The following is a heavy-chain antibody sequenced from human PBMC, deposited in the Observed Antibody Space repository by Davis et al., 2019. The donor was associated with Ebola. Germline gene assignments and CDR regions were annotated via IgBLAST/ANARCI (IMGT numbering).Heavy chain of an antibody. CDR1: GFTFSDYY. D-gene: IGHD3-22*01. Sequence: GESLKISCAASGFTFSDYYMTWIRQAPGKGLEWVSYISSSSSYTKFADSVEGRFTISRDNAENSVYLQMNSLRAEDTAVYYCARDRGDSSGYYYFDYWGQGTLVTVSS. V-gene: IGHV3-11*06. CDR2: ISSSSSYT. CDR3: ARDRGDSSGYYYFDY. J-gene: IGHJ4*02.